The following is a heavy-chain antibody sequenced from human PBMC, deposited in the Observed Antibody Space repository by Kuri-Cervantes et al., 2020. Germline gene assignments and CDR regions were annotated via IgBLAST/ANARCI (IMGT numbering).Heavy chain of an antibody. V-gene: IGHV4-59*08. J-gene: IGHJ4*02. CDR3: ARRSKDTVMVTFDDY. CDR1: GGSISSYY. Sequence: SETLSLTCTVSGGSISSYYWSWIRQPPGKGLEWIGYIYYSGSTNHNPSLKSRVTISVDTSKNQFSLKLSSVTAADTAVYYCARRSKDTVMVTFDDYWGQGTLVTVSS. D-gene: IGHD5-18*01. CDR2: IYYSGST.